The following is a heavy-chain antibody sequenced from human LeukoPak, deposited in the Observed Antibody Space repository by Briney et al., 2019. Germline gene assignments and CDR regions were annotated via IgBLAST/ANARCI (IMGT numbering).Heavy chain of an antibody. Sequence: GGSLRLSCAASGFTFSSYWMSWVRQAPEKGLEWVANIKQDGSEKYYVDSVKGRFTISRDDSKNTLYLQMNYLRADDTAVYYCARGRVGWELTGEFSWFDPWGQGTRVTVSS. CDR1: GFTFSSYW. J-gene: IGHJ5*02. V-gene: IGHV3-7*03. CDR2: IKQDGSEK. D-gene: IGHD1-26*01. CDR3: ARGRVGWELTGEFSWFDP.